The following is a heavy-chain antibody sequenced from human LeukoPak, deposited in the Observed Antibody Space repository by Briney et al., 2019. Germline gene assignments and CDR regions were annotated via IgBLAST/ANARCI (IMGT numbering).Heavy chain of an antibody. J-gene: IGHJ6*02. D-gene: IGHD1-26*01. CDR1: GGSFSGYY. V-gene: IGHV4-34*01. Sequence: TSSETLSLTCAVYGGSFSGYYWSWIRQPPGKGLEWIGEINHSGSTNYNPSLKSRVTISVDTSKNQFSLKLSSVTAADTAVYYCARGGRSGTRPNYYYYYGMDVWGQGTTVTVSS. CDR3: ARGGRSGTRPNYYYYYGMDV. CDR2: INHSGST.